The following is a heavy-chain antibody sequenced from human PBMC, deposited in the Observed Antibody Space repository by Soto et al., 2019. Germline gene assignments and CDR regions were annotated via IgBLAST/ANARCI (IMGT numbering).Heavy chain of an antibody. CDR3: ARDCEGWEYCSGGSCYHPGLGMDV. CDR1: GFTFSSYG. D-gene: IGHD2-15*01. J-gene: IGHJ6*02. Sequence: QVQLVESGGGVVQPERSLRLSCAASGFTFSSYGMHWVRQAPGKGLEWVAVIWYDGSNKYYADSVKGRFTISRDNSKNTLYLQMNSLRAEDTAVYYCARDCEGWEYCSGGSCYHPGLGMDVWGQGTTVTVSS. V-gene: IGHV3-33*01. CDR2: IWYDGSNK.